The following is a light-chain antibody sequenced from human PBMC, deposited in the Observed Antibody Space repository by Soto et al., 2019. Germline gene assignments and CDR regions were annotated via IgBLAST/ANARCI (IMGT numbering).Light chain of an antibody. J-gene: IGKJ1*01. CDR3: QTGDT. Sequence: DIVMTQSPATLSVSPGEGATLSCRASQSVSSNLAWYQQKPGQAPRLLIYGASTRATGIPARFSASGSGTEFTLTISSLQSEDFAVYYCQTGDTFGQGTKVDIK. V-gene: IGKV3-15*01. CDR1: QSVSSN. CDR2: GAS.